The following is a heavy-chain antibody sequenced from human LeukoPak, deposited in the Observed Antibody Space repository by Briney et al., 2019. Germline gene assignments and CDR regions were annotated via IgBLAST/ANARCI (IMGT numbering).Heavy chain of an antibody. CDR3: TRDRGAYNLYDY. J-gene: IGHJ4*02. V-gene: IGHV3-49*04. Sequence: GGSLSLSCAASGFTFSSYAMSWVRQAPGKGVEGVGFLRSKAYGETADYAASVKGRFTISRDDSKAIDYLQMNSLKTEDTAVYHCTRDRGAYNLYDYWGQGTLVTVSS. CDR2: LRSKAYGETA. D-gene: IGHD1-1*01. CDR1: GFTFSSYA.